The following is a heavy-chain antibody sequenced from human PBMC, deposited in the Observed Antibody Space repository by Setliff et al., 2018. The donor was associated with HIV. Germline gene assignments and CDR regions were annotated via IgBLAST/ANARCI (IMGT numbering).Heavy chain of an antibody. V-gene: IGHV1-3*01. Sequence: ASVKVSCKASGYIFTNYAMQWVRQAPGQGLEWMGWINAGNGSTKYSQKFQGRVTITRDTFASTAYMELSSLRSEDTAVYYCARPDSRWYARGRDPLYGMDVWGQGTTVTVS. CDR1: GYIFTNYA. J-gene: IGHJ6*02. D-gene: IGHD6-13*01. CDR2: INAGNGST. CDR3: ARPDSRWYARGRDPLYGMDV.